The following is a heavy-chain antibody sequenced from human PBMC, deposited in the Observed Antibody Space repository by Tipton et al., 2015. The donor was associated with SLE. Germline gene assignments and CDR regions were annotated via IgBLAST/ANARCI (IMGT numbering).Heavy chain of an antibody. CDR2: IGTAGDP. Sequence: SLRLSCAASGFTFSSYDMHWVRQGTGKGLEWVSGIGTAGDPYYPGSVKGRFTISRENAKNSLYLQMNSLRAGDTAVYYCARDRIAVAGNYYYYYGMDVWGQGTTVTVSS. J-gene: IGHJ6*02. V-gene: IGHV3-13*05. CDR3: ARDRIAVAGNYYYYYGMDV. CDR1: GFTFSSYD. D-gene: IGHD6-19*01.